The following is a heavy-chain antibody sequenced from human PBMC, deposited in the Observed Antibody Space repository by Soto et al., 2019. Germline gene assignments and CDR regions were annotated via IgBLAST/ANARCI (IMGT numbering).Heavy chain of an antibody. CDR1: GGSISCSSYY. V-gene: IGHV4-39*01. D-gene: IGHD3-10*01. Sequence: PSETLSLTYTVSGGSISCSSYYWGWIRQPPGKGLEWIGSIYYSGSTYYNPSLKSRVTISVDTSKNQCSLKLSSVTAADTAVYYCARHTDCGSGSSCLGSDNMDTDAFDIWGQGTMVTVSS. CDR3: ARHTDCGSGSSCLGSDNMDTDAFDI. J-gene: IGHJ3*02. CDR2: IYYSGST.